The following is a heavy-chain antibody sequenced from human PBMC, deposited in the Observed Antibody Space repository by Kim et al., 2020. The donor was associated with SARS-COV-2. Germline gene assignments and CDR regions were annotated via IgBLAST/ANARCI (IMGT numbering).Heavy chain of an antibody. V-gene: IGHV3-30-3*01. D-gene: IGHD6-19*01. CDR1: GFTFNGYG. Sequence: GGSLRLSCAASGFTFNGYGMHWLRQPPGKGLECVAFILYDGSIKYYADSVRGRFTISRDNSKNTLYLQMNNLRTEDTAVFYCVRDYDSSGCPWGQGTLVT. CDR3: VRDYDSSGCP. CDR2: ILYDGSIK. J-gene: IGHJ1*01.